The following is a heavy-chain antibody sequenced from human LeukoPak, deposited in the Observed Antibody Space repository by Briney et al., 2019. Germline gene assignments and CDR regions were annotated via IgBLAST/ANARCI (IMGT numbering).Heavy chain of an antibody. D-gene: IGHD3-10*01. J-gene: IGHJ4*02. V-gene: IGHV3-21*01. CDR3: ATLLWFGELFFS. Sequence: GGSLRLSCAASGFTFSSYSMNWVRQAPGKGLEWVSSISSSSSYIYCADSVKGRFTISRDNAKNSLYLQMNSLRAEDTAVYYCATLLWFGELFFSWGQGTLVTVSS. CDR2: ISSSSSYI. CDR1: GFTFSSYS.